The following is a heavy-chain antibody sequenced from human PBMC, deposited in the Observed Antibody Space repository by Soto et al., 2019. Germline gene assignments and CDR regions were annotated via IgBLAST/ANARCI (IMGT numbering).Heavy chain of an antibody. Sequence: HVQVVQSGAEVKKPGASVKVSCKASGYTFTSYGINWVRQAPGQRLEWMGWISGYNDNTNYAEKRQGRVSMTTETATTTAYMELRSRRSDEPGVYFCARGGYCSSSCCYRYYCDGMDVWGQGTTVTVSS. CDR1: GYTFTSYG. V-gene: IGHV1-18*01. CDR2: ISGYNDNT. CDR3: ARGGYCSSSCCYRYYCDGMDV. D-gene: IGHD2-2*02. J-gene: IGHJ6*02.